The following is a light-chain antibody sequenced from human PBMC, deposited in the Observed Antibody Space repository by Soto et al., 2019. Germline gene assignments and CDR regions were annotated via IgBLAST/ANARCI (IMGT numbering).Light chain of an antibody. V-gene: IGKV3-15*01. CDR3: QQYYNWPPWT. CDR2: GAS. Sequence: DIVMTQSPDSLAVSLGERATINCGASQRVSGGFLAWYQQKPGQVPRLLIYGASTRATGIPARFSGSGSGTEFTLTISGLQSEDFAVYYCQQYYNWPPWTFGQGTKVDIK. CDR1: QRVSGG. J-gene: IGKJ1*01.